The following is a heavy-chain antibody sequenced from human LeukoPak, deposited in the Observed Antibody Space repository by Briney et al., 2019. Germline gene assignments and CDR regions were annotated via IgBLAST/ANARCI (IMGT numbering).Heavy chain of an antibody. D-gene: IGHD6-19*01. V-gene: IGHV1-8*01. CDR3: ARGRRYSSGWFPRVAFDI. J-gene: IGHJ3*02. CDR1: GYTFTSYD. CDR2: MNPNRGNT. Sequence: ASVKVSCKASGYTFTSYDINWVRQATGQGLEWMGWMNPNRGNTGYAQKFQGRVTMTRNTSISTAYMELSSLRSEDTAVYYCARGRRYSSGWFPRVAFDIWGQGTMVTVSS.